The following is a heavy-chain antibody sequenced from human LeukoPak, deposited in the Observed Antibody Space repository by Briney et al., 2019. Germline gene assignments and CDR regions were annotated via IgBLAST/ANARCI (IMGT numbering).Heavy chain of an antibody. CDR2: ISGSGGST. V-gene: IGHV3-23*01. Sequence: GGSLRLSCAASGFTFSSYAMSWVRQAPGKGLEWVSAISGSGGSTYYADSVKGRFTISRDNSKNTLYLQMNSLRAEDTAVYYCAKGYYDYVWGSSFEDYWGQGTLVTVSS. CDR1: GFTFSSYA. CDR3: AKGYYDYVWGSSFEDY. D-gene: IGHD3-16*01. J-gene: IGHJ4*02.